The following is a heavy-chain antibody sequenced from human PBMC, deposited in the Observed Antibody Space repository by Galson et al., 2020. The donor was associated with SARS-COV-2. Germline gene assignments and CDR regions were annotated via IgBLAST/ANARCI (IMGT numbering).Heavy chain of an antibody. J-gene: IGHJ6*02. V-gene: IGHV3-64*01. Sequence: TGESLRLSCAAAGYTFRSYAMHWVRQAPGNELEYLSPISSNGGSTYYANSVKGRFTISRDNSKNTLYLQMGSLRAEDMAVYYCARDGGITIFGVVIPYYYYYGMDVWGQGATVTVSS. CDR3: ARDGGITIFGVVIPYYYYYGMDV. D-gene: IGHD3-3*01. CDR1: GYTFRSYA. CDR2: ISSNGGST.